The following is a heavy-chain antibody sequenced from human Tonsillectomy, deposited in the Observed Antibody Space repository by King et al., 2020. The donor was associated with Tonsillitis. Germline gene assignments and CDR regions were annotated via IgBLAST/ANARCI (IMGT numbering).Heavy chain of an antibody. CDR1: AYSISSGFY. CDR2: MYHSGST. Sequence: QLQESGPGLVKASETLSLTCSVSAYSISSGFYWGWIRQPPGKGLEWIGNMYHSGSTYYNPSLKSRVPISVDTSKTQLSLNLSSVTAADTAVYYFARVPADDITGLSPYHFAYWGQGTLVTVSS. V-gene: IGHV4-38-2*02. J-gene: IGHJ4*02. D-gene: IGHD3-22*01. CDR3: ARVPADDITGLSPYHFAY.